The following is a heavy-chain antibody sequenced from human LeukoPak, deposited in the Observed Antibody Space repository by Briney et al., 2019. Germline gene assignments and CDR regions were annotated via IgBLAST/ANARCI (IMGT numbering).Heavy chain of an antibody. CDR3: ARDLAYYDFWSGYYPDASDI. CDR2: IYYSGST. CDR1: GGSISSGGYY. D-gene: IGHD3-3*01. Sequence: SETLSLTCTVSGGSISSGGYYWSWIRQHPGTGLEWIGYIYYSGSTYYNPSLKSRVTISVDTSKNQFSLKLSSVTAADTAVYYCARDLAYYDFWSGYYPDASDIWGQGTMVTVSS. J-gene: IGHJ3*02. V-gene: IGHV4-31*03.